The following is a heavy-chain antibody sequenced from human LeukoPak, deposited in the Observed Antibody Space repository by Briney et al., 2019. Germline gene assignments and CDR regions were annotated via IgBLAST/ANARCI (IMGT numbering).Heavy chain of an antibody. V-gene: IGHV4-4*02. Sequence: PSGTLSLTCAVSGGSISSSNWWSWVRQPPGKGLEWIGEIYHSGSTNYNPSLKSRVTISVDTSKNQFSLKLSSVTAADTAVYYCARLRSGWLTRANWFDPWGQGTLVTVSS. CDR2: IYHSGST. CDR3: ARLRSGWLTRANWFDP. D-gene: IGHD6-19*01. CDR1: GGSISSSNW. J-gene: IGHJ5*02.